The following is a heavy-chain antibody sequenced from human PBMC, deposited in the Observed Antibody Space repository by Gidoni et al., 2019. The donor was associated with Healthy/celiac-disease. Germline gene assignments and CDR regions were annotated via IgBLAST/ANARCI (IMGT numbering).Heavy chain of an antibody. J-gene: IGHJ2*01. Sequence: EVQRVESGGGLVQPGGSRRLSCAASGLTFSSYDMHGVRQATGKGLECVSAIGPSGDTYYPGSVKCRFTRSSDNAKHSLYLHSNSLRAGDTAFYYFASSVAPTPYYWYFDLWGRGTLVTVSS. CDR2: IGPSGDT. V-gene: IGHV3-13*04. CDR3: ASSVAPTPYYWYFDL. CDR1: GLTFSSYD.